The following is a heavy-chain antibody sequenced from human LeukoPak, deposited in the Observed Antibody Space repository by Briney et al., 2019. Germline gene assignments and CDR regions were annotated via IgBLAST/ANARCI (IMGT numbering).Heavy chain of an antibody. V-gene: IGHV5-51*01. CDR3: ARHGGYCSSTSCYGVFVDY. D-gene: IGHD2-2*01. CDR2: IYPGDSDT. J-gene: IGHJ4*02. CDR1: GYSFTSYW. Sequence: GESLKISCKGSGYSFTSYWIGWVRQMPGKGLEWMGIIYPGDSDTRYSPSFQGQVTISADKSISTAYLQWSSLKASDTAMYYCARHGGYCSSTSCYGVFVDYWGQGTLVTVSS.